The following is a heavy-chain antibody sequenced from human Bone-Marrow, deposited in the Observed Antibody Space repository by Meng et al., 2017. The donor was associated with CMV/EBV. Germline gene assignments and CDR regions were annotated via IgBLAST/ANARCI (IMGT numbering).Heavy chain of an antibody. V-gene: IGHV3-23*03. CDR2: IHSGGSIT. CDR3: AKEAAQSSCNGDCYAVF. D-gene: IGHD2-21*01. Sequence: GESLKISCAASGFTFSRYTMTWVRQAPGKGLEWVSLIHSGGSITHYTDSVKGRFTISKDNSQNTVFLQMNSLRVEDTAIYYCAKEAAQSSCNGDCYAVFWGQGTQVTGSS. J-gene: IGHJ4*02. CDR1: GFTFSRYT.